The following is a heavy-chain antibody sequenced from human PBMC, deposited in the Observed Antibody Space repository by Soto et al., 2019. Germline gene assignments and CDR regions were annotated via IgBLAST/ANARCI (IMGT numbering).Heavy chain of an antibody. CDR1: GFIFENFG. J-gene: IGHJ5*02. CDR3: AKNQGVELVPLATVDWFDP. D-gene: IGHD1-26*01. Sequence: LRLSCAASGFIFENFGMSWVRQAPGKGLEWISSISGSGFKKYYADSVKGRFTISRDNSKSTVYLELNNLSAEDTAVYHCAKNQGVELVPLATVDWFDPWGQGSVVTVPQ. CDR2: ISGSGFKK. V-gene: IGHV3-23*01.